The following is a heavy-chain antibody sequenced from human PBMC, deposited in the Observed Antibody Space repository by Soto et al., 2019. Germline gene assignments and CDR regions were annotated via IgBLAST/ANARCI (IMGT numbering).Heavy chain of an antibody. Sequence: GESLKISCKGSGYSFTSYWISWVRQMPGKGLEWMGRIDPSDSYTNYSPSFQGHVTISADKSISTAYLQWSSLKASDTAMYYCARHKASSSWYYYYYGMDVWGQGTTVTVSS. CDR2: IDPSDSYT. CDR3: ARHKASSSWYYYYYGMDV. J-gene: IGHJ6*02. CDR1: GYSFTSYW. D-gene: IGHD6-13*01. V-gene: IGHV5-10-1*01.